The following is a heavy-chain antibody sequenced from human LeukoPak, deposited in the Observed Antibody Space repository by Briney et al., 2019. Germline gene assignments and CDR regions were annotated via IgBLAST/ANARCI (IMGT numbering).Heavy chain of an antibody. Sequence: ASVKVSCKASGYTFIAYYMHWVRQAPGQGLEWMGWIDPNSGATNYAQRFQDRVTMTRDTSISTAYMELSRLRSDDTAVYFCARVHPSGSYFFDYWGQGTLVTVSS. D-gene: IGHD1-26*01. J-gene: IGHJ4*02. CDR1: GYTFIAYY. V-gene: IGHV1-2*02. CDR3: ARVHPSGSYFFDY. CDR2: IDPNSGAT.